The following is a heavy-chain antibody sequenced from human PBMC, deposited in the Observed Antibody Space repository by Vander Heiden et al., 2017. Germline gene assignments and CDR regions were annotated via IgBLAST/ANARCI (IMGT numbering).Heavy chain of an antibody. Sequence: EVQLVESGGGLVKSGGSLRLSCAASGFSLSYHSMNWVRQAPGKGLEWVASISSSSSYIDYADSGKGRFTVSRDNARKALVLEMNSLRTEDTALYYCARGIEGYSYVFDSWGQGTLVTVSS. J-gene: IGHJ4*02. D-gene: IGHD5-18*01. CDR1: GFSLSYHS. CDR3: ARGIEGYSYVFDS. CDR2: ISSSSSYI. V-gene: IGHV3-21*02.